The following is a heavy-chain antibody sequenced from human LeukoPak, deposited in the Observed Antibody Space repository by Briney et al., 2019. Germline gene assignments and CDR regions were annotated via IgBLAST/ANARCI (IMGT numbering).Heavy chain of an antibody. CDR2: ISGSGDIT. CDR1: GFTFSSYT. D-gene: IGHD4-17*01. Sequence: PGGSLRLSCSASGFTFSSYTMHWVRQAPGKGLEYVSAISGSGDITKYADSVKGRFTISRDNSKNTLHLQMTGLRAEDTAVYYCVKATVTSSYFDYFDYWGQGTLVTVSS. J-gene: IGHJ4*02. V-gene: IGHV3-64D*06. CDR3: VKATVTSSYFDYFDY.